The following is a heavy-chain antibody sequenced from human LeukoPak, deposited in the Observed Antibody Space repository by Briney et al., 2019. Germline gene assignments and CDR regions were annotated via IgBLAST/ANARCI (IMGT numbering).Heavy chain of an antibody. CDR2: VSSGFHA. D-gene: IGHD5-18*01. J-gene: IGHJ4*02. Sequence: PGGSLRLSCTASGFTLGSHDMHWVRQIPGQGLEWVAAVSSGFHAFFADSVQGRFTVSREDARNSLYLQMNSLRAGDTAVYYCVREARGYQYTYFDYWGQGTLVTVSS. V-gene: IGHV3-13*01. CDR3: VREARGYQYTYFDY. CDR1: GFTLGSHD.